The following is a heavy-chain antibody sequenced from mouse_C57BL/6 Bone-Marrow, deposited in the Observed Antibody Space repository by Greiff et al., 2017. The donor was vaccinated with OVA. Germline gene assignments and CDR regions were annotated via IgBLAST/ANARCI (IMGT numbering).Heavy chain of an antibody. J-gene: IGHJ4*01. CDR1: GYTFTSYW. CDR2: IDPSDSYT. D-gene: IGHD1-1*01. Sequence: QVQLQQPGAELVMPGASVKLSCKASGYTFTSYWMHWVKQRPGQGLEWIGEIDPSDSYTNYNQKFKGKSTLTVDKSSSTAYMQLSSLTSEDSAVYYCASITTVVDYYAMDDWGQGTSVTVSS. V-gene: IGHV1-69*01. CDR3: ASITTVVDYYAMDD.